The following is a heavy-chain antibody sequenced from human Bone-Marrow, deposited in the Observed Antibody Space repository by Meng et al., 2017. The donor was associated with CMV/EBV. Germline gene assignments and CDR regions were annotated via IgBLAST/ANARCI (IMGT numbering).Heavy chain of an antibody. CDR1: GFTFSNYG. D-gene: IGHD2-2*02. CDR3: AREFEGPDIVVVPAAILDY. Sequence: GESLKISCVASGFTFSNYGMNWVRQAPGKGLEWVSSISSSSSYIYYADSVKGRFTISRDNAKNLLYLQMNSLRAEDTAVYYCAREFEGPDIVVVPAAILDYWGQGTLVTVSS. J-gene: IGHJ4*02. V-gene: IGHV3-21*01. CDR2: ISSSSSYI.